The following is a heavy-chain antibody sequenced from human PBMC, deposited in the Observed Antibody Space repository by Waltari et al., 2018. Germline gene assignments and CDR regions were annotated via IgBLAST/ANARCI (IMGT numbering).Heavy chain of an antibody. CDR3: ARDSSSREGYYFDY. J-gene: IGHJ4*02. Sequence: QVQLVESGGGVVQPGRSLRLSCAASGFTFSSYGMHWVRQAPGKGRGWVAVIWYDGSNKYYADSVKGRFTISRDNSKNTLYLQMNSLRAEDTAVYYCARDSSSREGYYFDYWGQGTLVTVSS. D-gene: IGHD6-6*01. V-gene: IGHV3-33*01. CDR1: GFTFSSYG. CDR2: IWYDGSNK.